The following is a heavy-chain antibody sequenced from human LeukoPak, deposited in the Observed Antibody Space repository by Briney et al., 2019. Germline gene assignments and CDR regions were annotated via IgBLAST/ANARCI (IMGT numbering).Heavy chain of an antibody. D-gene: IGHD2-15*01. J-gene: IGHJ4*02. CDR2: INPNSGVT. CDR3: ARGLSCSGNTCYAAHFDS. V-gene: IGHV1-2*02. CDR1: GYTFTGYY. Sequence: ASVKVSCKASGYTFTGYYMHWVRQAPGQGLEWMGWINPNSGVTNYTQKFQGRVTLTRDTSISTAYMELSRLRSDDTAVYYCARGLSCSGNTCYAAHFDSWGQGTLVTVSS.